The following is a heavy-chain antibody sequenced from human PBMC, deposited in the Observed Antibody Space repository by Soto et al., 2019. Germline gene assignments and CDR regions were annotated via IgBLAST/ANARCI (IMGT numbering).Heavy chain of an antibody. Sequence: ASVKVSCKASRYDFTAYDINWVRQAFGQGLEWTGWMYVITGATVSARRFQGRVTMTRNTATVTAYLELTSLRSDDSAVYYCGRGPSPRAPAGGTPYYYAMEVWGQGTTVTV. CDR1: RYDFTAYD. D-gene: IGHD6-13*01. CDR3: GRGPSPRAPAGGTPYYYAMEV. CDR2: MYVITGAT. J-gene: IGHJ6*02. V-gene: IGHV1-8*02.